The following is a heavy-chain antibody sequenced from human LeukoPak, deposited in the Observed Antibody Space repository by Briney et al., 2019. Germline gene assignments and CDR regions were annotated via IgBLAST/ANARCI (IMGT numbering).Heavy chain of an antibody. CDR2: INHSGST. V-gene: IGHV4-34*01. D-gene: IGHD3-10*01. J-gene: IGHJ4*02. Sequence: PSETLSLTCAVYGGSFSGYYWSWIRQPPGKGLEWIGEINHSGSTNYNPSLRSRVTISVDTSKNQFSLKLSSVTAADTAVYYCAGGYYGSGKWGQGTLVTVSS. CDR3: AGGYYGSGK. CDR1: GGSFSGYY.